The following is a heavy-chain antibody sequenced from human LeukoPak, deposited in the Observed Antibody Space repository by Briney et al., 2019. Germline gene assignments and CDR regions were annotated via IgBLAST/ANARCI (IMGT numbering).Heavy chain of an antibody. CDR2: ISAYNGNT. CDR3: ASRSCSSTSCYSAFDI. D-gene: IGHD2-2*02. J-gene: IGHJ3*02. Sequence: ASVKVSCKASGYTFTSYGISWVRQAPGQGLEWMGWISAYNGNTNYAQKLQDRVTMTTDTSTSTAYMELRSLRSDDTAVYYCASRSCSSTSCYSAFDIWGQGTMVTVSS. CDR1: GYTFTSYG. V-gene: IGHV1-18*01.